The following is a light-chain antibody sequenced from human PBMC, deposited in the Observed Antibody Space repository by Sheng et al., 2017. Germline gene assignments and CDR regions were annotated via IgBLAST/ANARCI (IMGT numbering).Light chain of an antibody. CDR2: EVS. J-gene: IGLJ1*01. V-gene: IGLV2-8*01. CDR1: SSNIGADYD. Sequence: QSVLAQPPSVSGAPGQRVTISCTGGSSNIGADYDVHWYQQHPGKAPKLMIYEVSKRPSGVPDRFSGSKSGNTASLTVSGLQAEDEADYYCSSYGGSNNVVFGTGTKVTVL. CDR3: SSYGGSNNVV.